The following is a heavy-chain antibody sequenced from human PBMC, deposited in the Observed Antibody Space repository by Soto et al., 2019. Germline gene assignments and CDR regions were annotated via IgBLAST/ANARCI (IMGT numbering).Heavy chain of an antibody. CDR1: GFTFSSYS. J-gene: IGHJ6*02. D-gene: IGHD2-2*02. V-gene: IGHV3-21*01. CDR3: ARDYCSSTSCYSDAYYYGMDV. CDR2: ISSSSSYI. Sequence: GGSLRLSCAASGFTFSSYSMNWVRQAPGKGLEWVSSISSSSSYIYYADSVKGRFTISRDNAKNSLYLQMNSLRAEDTAVYYCARDYCSSTSCYSDAYYYGMDVWGQGTAVTVSS.